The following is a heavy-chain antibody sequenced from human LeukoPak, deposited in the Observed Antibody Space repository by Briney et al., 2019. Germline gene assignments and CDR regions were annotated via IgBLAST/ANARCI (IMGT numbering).Heavy chain of an antibody. J-gene: IGHJ4*02. CDR2: IYYSGST. V-gene: IGHV4-59*01. Sequence: SETLSLTCTVSVGSISSYYWSWIRQPPWKGLEWIGYIYYSGSTNYNPSLKSRVTISVDTSKNQFSLKLSSVTAADTAVYYCARSPTPGIAAAGAYYFDYWGQGTLVTVSS. CDR1: VGSISSYY. CDR3: ARSPTPGIAAAGAYYFDY. D-gene: IGHD6-13*01.